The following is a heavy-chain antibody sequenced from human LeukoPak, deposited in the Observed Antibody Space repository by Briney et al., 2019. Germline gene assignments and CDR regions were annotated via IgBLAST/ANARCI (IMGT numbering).Heavy chain of an antibody. CDR2: IKQDGSEK. Sequence: GGSLRLSCAASGFTFSSYWMSWVRQAPGKGLEWVANIKQDGSEKYYVDSVKGRFTISRNNAKNSLYLQMNSLRAEDTAVYYCASCIAAAGTSSDDAFDIWGQGTMVTVSS. D-gene: IGHD6-13*01. CDR3: ASCIAAAGTSSDDAFDI. J-gene: IGHJ3*02. CDR1: GFTFSSYW. V-gene: IGHV3-7*01.